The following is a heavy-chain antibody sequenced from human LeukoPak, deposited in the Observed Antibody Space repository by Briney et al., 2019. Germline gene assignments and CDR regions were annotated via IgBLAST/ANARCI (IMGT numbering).Heavy chain of an antibody. J-gene: IGHJ4*02. CDR3: AKAFSYGSGSNYKSFDY. Sequence: PGGSLRLSCGASGFTFSSYAMSWVRQAPGKGLEWVSAISGSSGSTYYADSVKGRFTISRDNSKNTLNLQMDSLRAEDTAVYYCAKAFSYGSGSNYKSFDYWGQGTLVTVSS. CDR2: ISGSSGST. D-gene: IGHD3-10*01. V-gene: IGHV3-23*01. CDR1: GFTFSSYA.